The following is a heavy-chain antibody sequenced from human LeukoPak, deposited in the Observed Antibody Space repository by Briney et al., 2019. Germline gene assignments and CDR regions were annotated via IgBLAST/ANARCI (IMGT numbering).Heavy chain of an antibody. J-gene: IGHJ5*02. CDR3: ARGDMTTVTPNWFDP. Sequence: PGGSLRLSCAASGFTFSSYAMHWVRQAPGKGLEWVAAISYDGSNKYYADSVKGRFTISRDNSKNTLYLQMNSLRAEDTAVYYCARGDMTTVTPNWFDPWGQGTLVTVSS. V-gene: IGHV3-30*01. D-gene: IGHD4-17*01. CDR1: GFTFSSYA. CDR2: ISYDGSNK.